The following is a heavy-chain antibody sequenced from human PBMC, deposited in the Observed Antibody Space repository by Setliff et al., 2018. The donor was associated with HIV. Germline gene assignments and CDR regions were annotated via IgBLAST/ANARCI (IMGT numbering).Heavy chain of an antibody. V-gene: IGHV3-13*01. D-gene: IGHD6-13*01. CDR1: GFTFSSSA. CDR2: IGTAGDT. Sequence: GSLRLSCAASGFTFSSSAMSWVRQATGKGLEWVSAIGTAGDTYYPGSVKGRFTISRENAKNSLYLQMNSLRAGDTAVYYCARVERYGSSWYGDWYFDLWGRGTLVTVSS. CDR3: ARVERYGSSWYGDWYFDL. J-gene: IGHJ2*01.